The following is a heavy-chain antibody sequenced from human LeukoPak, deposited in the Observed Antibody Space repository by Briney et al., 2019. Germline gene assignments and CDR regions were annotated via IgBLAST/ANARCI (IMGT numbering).Heavy chain of an antibody. D-gene: IGHD3-22*01. V-gene: IGHV4-38-2*02. CDR1: GYSISSGHY. CDR3: ARHLYDSGFDP. CDR2: IYHSGST. J-gene: IGHJ5*02. Sequence: SETLSLTCTVSGYSISSGHYWGWIRQPPGKGLEWIGSIYHSGSTYYNPSLKSRVTISVDTSKNQFSLKLSSVTAADTAVYYCARHLYDSGFDPWGQGTLVTVSS.